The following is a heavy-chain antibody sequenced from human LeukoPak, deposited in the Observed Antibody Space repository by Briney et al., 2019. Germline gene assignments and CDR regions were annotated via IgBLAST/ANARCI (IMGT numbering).Heavy chain of an antibody. CDR2: ISAYNGDT. D-gene: IGHD3-22*01. CDR3: ARGGPAPHRITLIVVASSTDASDI. Sequence: ASVKVSCKASGYTFTSYGISWVRQAPGQGLECMGWISAYNGDTNYAQKLQGRVTMTTDTSTSTAYMELRSLRSDDTAVYYCARGGPAPHRITLIVVASSTDASDIWGQGTMVTVSS. V-gene: IGHV1-18*01. J-gene: IGHJ3*02. CDR1: GYTFTSYG.